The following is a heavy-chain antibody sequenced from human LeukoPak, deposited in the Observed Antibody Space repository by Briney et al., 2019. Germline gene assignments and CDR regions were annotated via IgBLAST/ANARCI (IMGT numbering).Heavy chain of an antibody. CDR1: GYTFTGYY. V-gene: IGHV1-2*02. D-gene: IGHD3-22*01. Sequence: ASVKVSCKASGYTFTGYYIHWVRQAPGQGLEWMGWINPNSGGTNYAQKFQGRVTMTRDTSISTAYMELSRLRSDDTAVYYCASDKKAYYYDSSGYHDDYFDYWGQGTLVTVSS. CDR2: INPNSGGT. CDR3: ASDKKAYYYDSSGYHDDYFDY. J-gene: IGHJ4*02.